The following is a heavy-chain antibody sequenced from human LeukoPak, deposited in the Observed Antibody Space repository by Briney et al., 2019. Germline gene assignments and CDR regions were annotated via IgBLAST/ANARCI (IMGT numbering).Heavy chain of an antibody. CDR2: ISGSDAGT. V-gene: IGHV3-23*01. CDR1: GFTFSSYA. CDR3: AKLPALGYHHLFDY. J-gene: IGHJ4*02. Sequence: GGSLRLSCAASGFTFSSYAMSWVRQIPGKGLEWVSAISGSDAGTYYADSVKGRFTISRDNSKNTLYLQMNSLRAEDTAVYYCAKLPALGYHHLFDYWGQGTLVTVSS. D-gene: IGHD1-14*01.